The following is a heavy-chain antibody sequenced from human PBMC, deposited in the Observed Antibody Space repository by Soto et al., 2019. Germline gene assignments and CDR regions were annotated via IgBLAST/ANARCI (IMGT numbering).Heavy chain of an antibody. D-gene: IGHD6-19*01. CDR3: TTEMRHSSGWYGAFDI. V-gene: IGHV3-15*01. CDR1: GFTFSYAW. CDR2: IRSQTGGGAT. J-gene: IGHJ3*02. Sequence: GGSLRLSCAASGFTFSYAWMDWVRQSPGKGLEWVGRIRSQTGGGATDYPAPVRDRFTISRDDSKSTLFLQMNSLKPEDTAVYYCTTEMRHSSGWYGAFDIWGQGTMVTVSS.